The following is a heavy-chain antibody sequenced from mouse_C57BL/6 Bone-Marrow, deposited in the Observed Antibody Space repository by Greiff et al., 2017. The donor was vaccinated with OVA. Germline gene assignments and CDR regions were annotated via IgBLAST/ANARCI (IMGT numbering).Heavy chain of an antibody. CDR2: INPSSGYT. CDR1: GYTFTSYT. V-gene: IGHV1-4*01. CDR3: ASPGGYGSSCNYYAMDY. D-gene: IGHD1-1*01. Sequence: VQLQQSGAELARPGASVKMSCKASGYTFTSYTMHWVKQRPGQGLEWIGYINPSSGYTKYNQKFKDKATLTADKSSSTAYMQLSSLTSEYSAVSYCASPGGYGSSCNYYAMDYWGQGTSVTVSS. J-gene: IGHJ4*01.